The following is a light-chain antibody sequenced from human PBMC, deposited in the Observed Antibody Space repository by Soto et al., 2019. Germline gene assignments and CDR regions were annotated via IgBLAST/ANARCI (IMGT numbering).Light chain of an antibody. V-gene: IGKV1-5*01. CDR2: DVS. Sequence: IQMTQSPSTLPATVGDRVTITCRASQSISSWLAWYQQKPGKAPKLLIYDVSSLESGVPSRFSGSGSETEFTLTISSLFPDDFATYYCQQYNRYWTFGQGAKVDI. CDR3: QQYNRYWT. CDR1: QSISSW. J-gene: IGKJ1*01.